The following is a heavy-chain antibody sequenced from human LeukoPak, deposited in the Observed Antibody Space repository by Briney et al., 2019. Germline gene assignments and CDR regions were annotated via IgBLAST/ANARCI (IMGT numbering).Heavy chain of an antibody. J-gene: IGHJ3*02. V-gene: IGHV4-38-2*01. CDR2: IYHSGRT. D-gene: IGHD3-10*01. Sequence: PSETLSLTCAVSGYSISSGYYWGWLRQPPGKGLEWIGSIYHSGRTYYNPSLKSRVTISVDTSKNQFSLKLSSVTAADTAVYYCASGGSGAFDIWGQGTMVTVSS. CDR1: GYSISSGYY. CDR3: ASGGSGAFDI.